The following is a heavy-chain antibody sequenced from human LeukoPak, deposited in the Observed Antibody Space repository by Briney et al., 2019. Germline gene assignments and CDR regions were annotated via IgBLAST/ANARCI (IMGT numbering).Heavy chain of an antibody. V-gene: IGHV4-38-2*02. D-gene: IGHD3-16*02. CDR3: ARNVRLGSGELSFAPFKNWFDP. J-gene: IGHJ5*02. CDR1: GYSISSGYY. Sequence: SETLSLTCTVSGYSISSGYYWGWIRQPPGKGLEWIGSIYHSGSTYYNPSLKSRVTISVDTSKNQFSLQLNSVTPEDTAVYYCARNVRLGSGELSFAPFKNWFDPWGQGTLVTVSS. CDR2: IYHSGST.